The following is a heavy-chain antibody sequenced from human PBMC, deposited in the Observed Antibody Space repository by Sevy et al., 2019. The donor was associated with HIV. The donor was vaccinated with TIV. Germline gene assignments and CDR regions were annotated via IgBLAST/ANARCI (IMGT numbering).Heavy chain of an antibody. D-gene: IGHD3-16*01. Sequence: GGSLRLSCAASRFTFSDYYMSWIRQAPGKGLEWVAIISHDEIHKDFADSVRGRFSISRDTSKNTIYLQMNSLRPEDTAVYYCARDLPHLLPWELSRGSDFWGQGTLVTVSS. V-gene: IGHV3-30*03. CDR3: ARDLPHLLPWELSRGSDF. J-gene: IGHJ4*02. CDR2: ISHDEIHK. CDR1: RFTFSDYY.